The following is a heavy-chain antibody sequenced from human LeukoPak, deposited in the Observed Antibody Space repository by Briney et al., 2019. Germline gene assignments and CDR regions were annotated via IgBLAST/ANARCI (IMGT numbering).Heavy chain of an antibody. J-gene: IGHJ6*02. V-gene: IGHV4-39*07. D-gene: IGHD2-21*02. CDR2: IYYSGST. CDR3: ARQVVTTFRSFSYYYAVDV. Sequence: SETLSLTCTVSGGSISSSSYYWGWIRQPPGKGLEWIGSIYYSGSTYYNPSLKSRVTISVDTSKNQFSLKLSSVTAADTAVYYCARQVVTTFRSFSYYYAVDVWGQGTTVTVSS. CDR1: GGSISSSSYY.